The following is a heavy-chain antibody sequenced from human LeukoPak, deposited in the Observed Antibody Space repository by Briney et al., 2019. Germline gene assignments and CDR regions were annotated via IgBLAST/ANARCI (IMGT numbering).Heavy chain of an antibody. V-gene: IGHV4-34*01. CDR1: GGSLSGYY. CDR3: AIIYGDYSDFDY. D-gene: IGHD4-17*01. J-gene: IGHJ4*02. CDR2: FTHSGRI. Sequence: SETLSPTCAVYGGSLSGYYWSWIRQPPGRGLEWIGEFTHSGRINYNPSLKSRVTISVDTSKKQLSLKLSSVTDADTAVYYCAIIYGDYSDFDYWGQGTLVTVSS.